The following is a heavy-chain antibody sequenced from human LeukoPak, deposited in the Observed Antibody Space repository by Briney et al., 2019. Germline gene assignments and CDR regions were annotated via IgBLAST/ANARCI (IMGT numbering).Heavy chain of an antibody. J-gene: IGHJ6*03. CDR1: GGTFSSYA. CDR3: ARAELSGYDYRYYMDV. D-gene: IGHD5-12*01. CDR2: IIPIFGTA. Sequence: GASVKVSCKASGGTFSSYAISWVRQAPGQGLEWMGGIIPIFGTANYAQKFQGRVTITTDESTSTACMELSSLRSEDTAVYYCARAELSGYDYRYYMDVWGKGTTVTVSS. V-gene: IGHV1-69*05.